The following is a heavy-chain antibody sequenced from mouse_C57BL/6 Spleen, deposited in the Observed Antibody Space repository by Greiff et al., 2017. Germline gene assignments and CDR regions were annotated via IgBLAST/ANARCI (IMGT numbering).Heavy chain of an antibody. J-gene: IGHJ1*03. CDR3: ARMVSNLSYWYFDV. CDR2: IWWDDDK. D-gene: IGHD2-5*01. CDR1: GFSLSTFGMG. V-gene: IGHV8-8*01. Sequence: QVTLKESGPGILQPSQTLSLTCSFSGFSLSTFGMGVGWIRPPSGKGLEWLAHIWWDDDKYYNPALKSRLPISKETSKNQVFLKIANVDTADTATYYCARMVSNLSYWYFDVWGTGTTVTVSS.